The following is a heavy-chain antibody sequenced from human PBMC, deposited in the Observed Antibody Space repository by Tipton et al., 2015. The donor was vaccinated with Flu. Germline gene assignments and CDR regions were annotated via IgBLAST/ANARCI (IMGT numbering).Heavy chain of an antibody. D-gene: IGHD1-26*01. CDR1: GGSLSSYF. Sequence: GLVKPSETLSLTCTVSGGSLSSYFWSWIRQPAGKGLEWIGRIYPSGNTNYNPSLQSRVTMSVDTSRNQFSLSLTSVTAADAAIYYCARSGSYHHYYFDLWGRGTLVSVSS. CDR2: IYPSGNT. V-gene: IGHV4-4*07. CDR3: ARSGSYHHYYFDL. J-gene: IGHJ2*01.